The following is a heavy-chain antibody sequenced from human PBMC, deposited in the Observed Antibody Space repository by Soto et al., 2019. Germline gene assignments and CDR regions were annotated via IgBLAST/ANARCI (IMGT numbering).Heavy chain of an antibody. D-gene: IGHD5-12*01. J-gene: IGHJ6*02. CDR1: GGSFSGYY. CDR2: INHSGST. Sequence: QVQLQQWGAGLLKPSETLSLTCAVYGGSFSGYYWSWIRQPPGKGLEWIGEINHSGSTNYNPSLKSRVPISVDTSKNQFALKLSSVTAADTAVYYCARGLRWLQPNGGMDVWGQGTTVTVSS. V-gene: IGHV4-34*01. CDR3: ARGLRWLQPNGGMDV.